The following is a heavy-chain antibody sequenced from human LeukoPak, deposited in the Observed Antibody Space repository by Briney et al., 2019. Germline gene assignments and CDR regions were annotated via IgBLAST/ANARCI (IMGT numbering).Heavy chain of an antibody. CDR3: ARFKTIAAAGFDY. CDR1: GGTFSSYA. V-gene: IGHV1-46*01. Sequence: ASVKVSCKASGGTFSSYAISWVRQAPGQGLEWMGIINPSGGSTSYAQKFQGRVTMTRDMSTSTVYMELSSLRSEDTAVYYCARFKTIAAAGFDYWGQGTLVTVSS. J-gene: IGHJ4*02. D-gene: IGHD6-13*01. CDR2: INPSGGST.